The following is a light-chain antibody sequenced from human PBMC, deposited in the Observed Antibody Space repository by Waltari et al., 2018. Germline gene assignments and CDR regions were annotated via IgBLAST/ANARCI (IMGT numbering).Light chain of an antibody. CDR1: SVRSFY. J-gene: IGLJ2*01. CDR3: NSRDGNSLL. Sequence: SSELTQDPAVSVALGQTVRITCKGDSVRSFYASWYQQKPGQAPKLVMFDKDKRPTGIPDRFAGSISGNTASLTITGALAEDEADYYCNSRDGNSLLFGGGTKLTV. V-gene: IGLV3-19*01. CDR2: DKD.